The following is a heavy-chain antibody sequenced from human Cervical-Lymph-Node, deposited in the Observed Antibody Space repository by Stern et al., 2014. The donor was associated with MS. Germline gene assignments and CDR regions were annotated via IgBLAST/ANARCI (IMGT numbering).Heavy chain of an antibody. J-gene: IGHJ4*02. Sequence: VQLVQSGAEVKKPGSSVKVSCKVSGGTFSSYTLTWVRQAPGQGLEWMGGLIPIFATTKYAQRIQGKVTITADGSTSTAYMEVTSLRSEDAAVYYCAREGIPGAGGAFDNWGQGTLVIVSS. V-gene: IGHV1-69*01. CDR1: GGTFSSYT. CDR3: AREGIPGAGGAFDN. CDR2: LIPIFATT. D-gene: IGHD6-19*01.